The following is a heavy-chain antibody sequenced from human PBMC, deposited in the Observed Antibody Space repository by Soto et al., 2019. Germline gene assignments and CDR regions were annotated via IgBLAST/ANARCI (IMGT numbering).Heavy chain of an antibody. CDR3: ARGALGFDP. CDR1: GFTFSRYD. J-gene: IGHJ5*02. D-gene: IGHD6-6*01. Sequence: ESGGGLVQPGGSLRLSCAASGFTFSRYDMHWVRQATGRGLEWVSGIGTSGDTYYAGSVKGRFTISRENAKNSVYLQMNSLRARDTAVYYCARGALGFDPWGQGTPVAVSS. CDR2: IGTSGDT. V-gene: IGHV3-13*04.